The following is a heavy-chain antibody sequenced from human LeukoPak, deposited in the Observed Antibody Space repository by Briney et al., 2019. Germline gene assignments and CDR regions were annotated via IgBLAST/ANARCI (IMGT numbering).Heavy chain of an antibody. CDR3: ARDIEAAGLFLDY. Sequence: GGSLRLSCAASGFTSRGYRMSWVRQAPGKGLEWVANMKYDGSEKYYVDSVKGRFTISRDNAQNSLYLQMNSLRAEDTAVYYCARDIEAAGLFLDYWGQGTLVTVSS. CDR1: GFTSRGYR. J-gene: IGHJ4*02. CDR2: MKYDGSEK. V-gene: IGHV3-7*01. D-gene: IGHD6-13*01.